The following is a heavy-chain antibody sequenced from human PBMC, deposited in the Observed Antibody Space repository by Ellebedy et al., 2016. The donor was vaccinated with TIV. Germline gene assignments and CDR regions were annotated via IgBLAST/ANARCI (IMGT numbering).Heavy chain of an antibody. J-gene: IGHJ4*02. CDR3: ATQWELYD. CDR1: GFTFSTYW. CDR2: IRQGGSDK. Sequence: GESLKISCAGSGFTFSTYWMSWVRQAPGKGLEWVAGIRQGGSDKYYVDSVRGRFTISRDDAKNSLYLQISSLRDEDTAVYYCATQWELYDWGQGTPVTVSS. D-gene: IGHD1-26*01. V-gene: IGHV3-7*01.